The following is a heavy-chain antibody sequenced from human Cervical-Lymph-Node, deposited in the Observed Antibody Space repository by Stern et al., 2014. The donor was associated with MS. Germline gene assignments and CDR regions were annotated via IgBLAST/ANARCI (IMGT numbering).Heavy chain of an antibody. CDR1: GFTLSSYW. CDR2: INNDGSDT. V-gene: IGHV3-74*01. D-gene: IGHD3-16*01. Sequence: EVQLVESGGGLVQPGGSLRLSCAASGFTLSSYWMHWVRQAPGKGLVWVSYINNDGSDTNYADSVKGRFTVSRDNAKNTLYLQMNSLRAEDTAVYYCARGGFGHAMDVWGQGTAVTVSS. CDR3: ARGGFGHAMDV. J-gene: IGHJ6*02.